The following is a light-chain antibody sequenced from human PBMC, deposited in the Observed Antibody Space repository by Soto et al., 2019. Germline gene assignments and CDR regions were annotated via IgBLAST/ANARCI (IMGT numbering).Light chain of an antibody. CDR2: GAS. CDR1: QSINFY. V-gene: IGKV1-39*01. Sequence: DIHMTQSTSFLSASVGDRVTIICRAIQSINFYVNWYQHKPGKAPNLLIYGASTLQIGVPSRFSGSASGTDFILTISSLQPEDLATYYCQQSHSTPPTFGQGTKLEIK. J-gene: IGKJ2*01. CDR3: QQSHSTPPT.